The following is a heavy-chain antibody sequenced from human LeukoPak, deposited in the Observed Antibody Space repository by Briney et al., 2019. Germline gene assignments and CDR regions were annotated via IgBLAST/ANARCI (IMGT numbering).Heavy chain of an antibody. CDR3: VRDLAHSTGWAFYFDY. J-gene: IGHJ4*02. V-gene: IGHV3-53*01. CDR2: IYSAGNT. CDR1: GFTVSTNY. D-gene: IGHD6-19*01. Sequence: GGSLRLSCAASGFTVSTNYMSWVRQAPGKGLEWVSVIYSAGNTYYTDSVKGRFTISRDNSKNTVYLQMNSLRAEDTAVYYCVRDLAHSTGWAFYFDYWGQRTLVTVSS.